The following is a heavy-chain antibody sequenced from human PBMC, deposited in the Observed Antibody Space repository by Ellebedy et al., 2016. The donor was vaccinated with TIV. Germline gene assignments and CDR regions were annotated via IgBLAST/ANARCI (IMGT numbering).Heavy chain of an antibody. V-gene: IGHV4-39*01. J-gene: IGHJ5*02. CDR2: IYNSGST. D-gene: IGHD3-10*01. CDR3: ARWFGELLYVRWFDP. Sequence: SETLSLTCTVSGGSISSSTYYWGWIRQPPGQGLEWIATIYNSGSTYYNPSLKSRVTISVDTSKSQFSLRLTSVTAADTAVYYCARWFGELLYVRWFDPWGQGTLVTVSS. CDR1: GGSISSSTYY.